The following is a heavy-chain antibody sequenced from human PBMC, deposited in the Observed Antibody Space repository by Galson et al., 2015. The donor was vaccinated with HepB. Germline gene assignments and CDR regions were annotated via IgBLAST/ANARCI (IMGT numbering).Heavy chain of an antibody. CDR2: IGLTGDS. CDR3: ARESFGAYDGGFDY. CDR1: GFILRSYD. D-gene: IGHD5-12*01. Sequence: SLRLSCAASGFILRSYDMHWVRQATGKGLEWVSVIGLTGDSYYSASVKGRFTISRESAKNSLFLQMNSLRAGDTAVYYCARESFGAYDGGFDYWGQGTLVTVSS. V-gene: IGHV3-13*01. J-gene: IGHJ4*02.